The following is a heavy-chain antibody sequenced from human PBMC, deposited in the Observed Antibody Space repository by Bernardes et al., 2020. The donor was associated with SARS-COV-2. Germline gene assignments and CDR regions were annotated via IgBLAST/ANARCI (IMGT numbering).Heavy chain of an antibody. J-gene: IGHJ4*02. V-gene: IGHV3-23*01. CDR2: ISGSDGST. CDR3: AKRSSSGRAFDY. CDR1: GFTFRSFA. Sequence: GGSLRLSCAASGFTFRSFAMSWVRQAPGKGLEWVSAISGSDGSTYYADSVKGRFTISRDNSKNTLYLQMNSLRAEDTAVYYCAKRSSSGRAFDYWGQGTLVTVSS. D-gene: IGHD6-25*01.